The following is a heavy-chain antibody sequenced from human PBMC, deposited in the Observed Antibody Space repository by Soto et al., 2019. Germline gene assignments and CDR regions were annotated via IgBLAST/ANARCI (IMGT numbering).Heavy chain of an antibody. J-gene: IGHJ6*02. V-gene: IGHV4-59*01. CDR2: MYNTGST. Sequence: QVRLQESGPGLVKPSETLSLTCTVSGGSISRYYWSWIRQPPGKGLEWIGYMYNTGSTIYNPSLTSRVTISVDTSKKQFSLKLNSVTAADTAVYYCARDLWGYCGADCYPLDVWGQGTTVTVSS. D-gene: IGHD2-21*02. CDR3: ARDLWGYCGADCYPLDV. CDR1: GGSISRYY.